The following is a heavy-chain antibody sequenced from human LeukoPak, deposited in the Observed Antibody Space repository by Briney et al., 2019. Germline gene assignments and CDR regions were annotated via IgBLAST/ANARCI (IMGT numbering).Heavy chain of an antibody. CDR1: GFTFSSYG. CDR2: IWYDGSNK. CDR3: AKDLGYGDYVFDY. J-gene: IGHJ4*02. V-gene: IGHV3-33*06. Sequence: SGGSPRLSCAASGFTFSSYGMHWVRQAPGKGLEWVAVIWYDGSNKYYADSVKGRFTISRDNSKNTLYLQMNSLRAEDTAVYYCAKDLGYGDYVFDYWGQGTLVTVSS. D-gene: IGHD4-17*01.